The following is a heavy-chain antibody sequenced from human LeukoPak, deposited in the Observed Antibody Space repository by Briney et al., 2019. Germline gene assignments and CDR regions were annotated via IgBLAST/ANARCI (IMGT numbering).Heavy chain of an antibody. J-gene: IGHJ3*02. CDR1: GFTFSRYW. V-gene: IGHV3-7*03. Sequence: GGSLRLSCVASGFTFSRYWMSWVRQAPGEGLEWVAKIKEDGSEKSYVDSVKGRFTISRDNAKNSMYLQMNSLRAEDTAVYYCARLTVYGDYGWGGAFDIWGQGTMVTVSS. CDR3: ARLTVYGDYGWGGAFDI. CDR2: IKEDGSEK. D-gene: IGHD4-17*01.